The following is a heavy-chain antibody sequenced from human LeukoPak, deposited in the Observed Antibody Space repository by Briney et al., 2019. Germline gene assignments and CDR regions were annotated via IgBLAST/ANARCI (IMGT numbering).Heavy chain of an antibody. J-gene: IGHJ3*02. D-gene: IGHD1-1*01. CDR2: IYHSESA. CDR3: ARPGRGGAFDI. V-gene: IGHV4-4*02. Sequence: PSETLSLTCAVSGGSISSGNWWSWVRQPPGKGLEWIGEIYHSESANYNPSLKSRVTISVDKSKNQFSLKLSSVTAADTAVYYCARPGRGGAFDIWGQGTLVTVSS. CDR1: GGSISSGNW.